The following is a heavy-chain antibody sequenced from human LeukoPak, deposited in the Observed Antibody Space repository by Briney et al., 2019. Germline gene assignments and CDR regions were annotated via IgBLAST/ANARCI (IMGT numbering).Heavy chain of an antibody. Sequence: PGGSLRLCCAASGFTFSSYAMHWVRQAPGKGLEWVAVISYDGSNKYYADSVKGRFTISRDNSKNTLYLQMNSLRAEDTAVYYCARDLGVELWFGYGMDVWGQGTTVTVSS. CDR3: ARDLGVELWFGYGMDV. J-gene: IGHJ6*02. CDR1: GFTFSSYA. V-gene: IGHV3-30-3*01. CDR2: ISYDGSNK. D-gene: IGHD3-10*01.